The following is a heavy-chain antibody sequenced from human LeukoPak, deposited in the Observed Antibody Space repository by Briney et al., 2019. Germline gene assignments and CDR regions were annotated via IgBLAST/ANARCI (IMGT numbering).Heavy chain of an antibody. Sequence: PGGSLRLSCVASGFIFSDYSMDWVRQAPGKGLEWVSSISSSSAYIFYSDSVKGRFTISRDNAQSSLYLQMNSLRAGDTAVYYCASDRYSSSGRWGQGTLVTVSS. CDR1: GFIFSDYS. CDR2: ISSSSAYI. J-gene: IGHJ4*02. D-gene: IGHD6-6*01. CDR3: ASDRYSSSGR. V-gene: IGHV3-21*06.